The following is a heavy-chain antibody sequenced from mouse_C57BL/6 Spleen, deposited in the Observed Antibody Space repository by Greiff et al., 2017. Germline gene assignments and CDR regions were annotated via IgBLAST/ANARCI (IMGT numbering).Heavy chain of an antibody. CDR3: ARHEVYYGSTGYFDV. J-gene: IGHJ1*03. D-gene: IGHD1-1*01. CDR2: FYPGSGSI. V-gene: IGHV1-62-2*01. Sequence: VKLVESGAELVKPGASVKLSCKASGYTFTEYTIHWVKQRSGQGLEWIGWFYPGSGSIKYNEKFKDKATLTADKSSSTVYMELSRLTSEDSAVYFCARHEVYYGSTGYFDVWGTGTTVTVSS. CDR1: GYTFTEYT.